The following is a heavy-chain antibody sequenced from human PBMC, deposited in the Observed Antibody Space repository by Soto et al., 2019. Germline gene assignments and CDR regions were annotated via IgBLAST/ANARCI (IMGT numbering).Heavy chain of an antibody. V-gene: IGHV1-69*06. Sequence: QVQLVQSGAEVKKPGSSVKVSCKASGGTFSSYAISWVRQAPGQGLEWMGGIIPIFGTANYAQKLQCRVPITADKSTSTAYMELSSLRSEDTAVYYCARAPLGIYNWFDPWGQGTLVTVSS. CDR2: IIPIFGTA. CDR1: GGTFSSYA. J-gene: IGHJ5*02. CDR3: ARAPLGIYNWFDP.